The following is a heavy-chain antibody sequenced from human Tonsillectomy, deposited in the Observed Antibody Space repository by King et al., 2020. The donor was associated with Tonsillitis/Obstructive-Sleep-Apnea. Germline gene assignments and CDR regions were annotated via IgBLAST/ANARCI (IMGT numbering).Heavy chain of an antibody. CDR1: GDSIIRSSYY. CDR3: ARFKDPNYYYMDV. J-gene: IGHJ6*03. CDR2: IYYSGST. Sequence: LPLQESGPGLVKPSETLSLTCTVSGDSIIRSSYYWGWIRQPPGKGLECIGSIYYSGSTYYNPSLKSRVTISVDMSRNQFSLKLSSVTGADTAVYYCARFKDPNYYYMDVWGKGTTVTVSS. V-gene: IGHV4-39*01.